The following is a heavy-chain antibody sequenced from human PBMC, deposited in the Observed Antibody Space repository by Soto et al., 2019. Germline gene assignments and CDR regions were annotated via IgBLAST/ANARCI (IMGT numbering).Heavy chain of an antibody. CDR1: GGTFSSYT. V-gene: IGHV1-69*02. CDR2: IIPILGIA. CDR3: ARAFLYCSGGSCYYYGMDV. J-gene: IGHJ6*02. D-gene: IGHD2-15*01. Sequence: SVKVSCKASGGTFSSYTISWVRQAPGQGLEWMGRIIPILGIANYAQKFQGRVTITADKSTSTAYMELSSLRSEDTAVYYCARAFLYCSGGSCYYYGMDVWGQGTTVTVSS.